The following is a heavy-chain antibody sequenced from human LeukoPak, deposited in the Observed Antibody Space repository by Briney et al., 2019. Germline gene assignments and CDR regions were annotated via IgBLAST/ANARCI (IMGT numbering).Heavy chain of an antibody. D-gene: IGHD5-24*01. CDR1: GGSISSSSYY. CDR2: VYYTGST. Sequence: PSETLSLTCTVSGGSISSSSYYWGWIRQSPGKGLEWIGSVYYTGSTQDNPSLKGRVTISEDTSENQFSLKLTSVTAEDTAVYYCARQLGDGYNLVYWFDPWGQGTLVTVSS. CDR3: ARQLGDGYNLVYWFDP. J-gene: IGHJ5*02. V-gene: IGHV4-39*01.